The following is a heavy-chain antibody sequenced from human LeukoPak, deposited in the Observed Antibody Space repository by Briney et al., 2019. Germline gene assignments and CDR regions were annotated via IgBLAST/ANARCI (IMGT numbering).Heavy chain of an antibody. J-gene: IGHJ4*02. V-gene: IGHV1-2*02. D-gene: IGHD5-24*01. CDR1: GYIFTAYY. Sequence: ASEKVSCKASGYIFTAYYMHWVRQAPGQGLKWMGWINPNSGGTNYVQKFQGRVTMTRDTSISTAYMELSRLTSDDTAVYYCARGDAYKTNDYWGQGTLVTVSS. CDR3: ARGDAYKTNDY. CDR2: INPNSGGT.